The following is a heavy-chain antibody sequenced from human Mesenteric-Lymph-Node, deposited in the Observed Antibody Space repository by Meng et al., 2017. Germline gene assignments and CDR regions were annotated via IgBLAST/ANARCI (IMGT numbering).Heavy chain of an antibody. V-gene: IGHV4-39*01. D-gene: IGHD6-19*01. CDR1: GGSISTSGYD. Sequence: QPQLQESGPGLVKPSEALSLTCSVSGGSISTSGYDWGWIGQPPGKRLEWIGRIGHSGITYYTPSLKSRVTVSIDTFKSQFSLKLTSVTAADTAVYYCVRSSGWVRTGFDPWGQGTLVTVSS. CDR2: IGHSGIT. J-gene: IGHJ5*02. CDR3: VRSSGWVRTGFDP.